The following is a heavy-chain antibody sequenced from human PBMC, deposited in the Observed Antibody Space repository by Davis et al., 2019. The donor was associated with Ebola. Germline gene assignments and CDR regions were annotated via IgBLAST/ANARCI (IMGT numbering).Heavy chain of an antibody. J-gene: IGHJ6*04. V-gene: IGHV3-7*01. CDR2: INHDGSEK. CDR1: GFTLNNDW. D-gene: IGHD1-26*01. CDR3: ARDWEQYGLDV. Sequence: PGGSLRLSCRASGFTLNNDWINWVCQAPGKGLEWVANINHDGSEKDYVGSVKGRFTISRDSAKNSLYLHMNSLRTEDTAVYYCARDWEQYGLDVWGKGATVIVSS.